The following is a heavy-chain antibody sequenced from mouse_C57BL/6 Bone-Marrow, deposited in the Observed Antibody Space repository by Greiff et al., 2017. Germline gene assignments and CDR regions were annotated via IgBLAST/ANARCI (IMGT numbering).Heavy chain of an antibody. Sequence: QVQLQQPGAELVMPGASVKLSCKASGYTFTSYWMHWVKQRPGQGLEWIGEIDPSDSYTNYNQKFKGKSTLTVDKSSSTAYMQLSSLTSEDSAVYYWARDYGYDVGAWFAYWGQGTLVTVSA. J-gene: IGHJ3*01. D-gene: IGHD2-2*01. V-gene: IGHV1-69*01. CDR3: ARDYGYDVGAWFAY. CDR1: GYTFTSYW. CDR2: IDPSDSYT.